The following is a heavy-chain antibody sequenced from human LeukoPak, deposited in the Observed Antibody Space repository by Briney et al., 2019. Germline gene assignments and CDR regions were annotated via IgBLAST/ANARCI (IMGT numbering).Heavy chain of an antibody. J-gene: IGHJ6*02. CDR2: ISGGSSSI. Sequence: GGSLRLSCAASGFTFSTYHMNWVRQAPGKGLEWVSVISGGSSSIYYTDSVKGRFTISRDNAKSSLYLQMNSLRAEDTAVYYCARHEYSAGMNYGMDVWGQGATVTVSS. D-gene: IGHD4-4*01. CDR3: ARHEYSAGMNYGMDV. CDR1: GFTFSTYH. V-gene: IGHV3-21*01.